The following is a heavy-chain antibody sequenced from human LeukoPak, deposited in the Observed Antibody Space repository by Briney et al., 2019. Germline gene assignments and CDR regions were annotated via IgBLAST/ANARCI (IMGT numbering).Heavy chain of an antibody. CDR3: AKWGDYDVLTGYYDSDY. CDR2: ISGRDDST. Sequence: PGASLRLSCAASGFTFKNYAMTWVRQAPGKGLQWVSAISGRDDSTYYADSVKGRFTISRDISKNMLFLQMNNLRADDTAVYYCAKWGDYDVLTGYYDSDYWGQGTLVTVSS. D-gene: IGHD3-9*01. V-gene: IGHV3-23*01. J-gene: IGHJ4*02. CDR1: GFTFKNYA.